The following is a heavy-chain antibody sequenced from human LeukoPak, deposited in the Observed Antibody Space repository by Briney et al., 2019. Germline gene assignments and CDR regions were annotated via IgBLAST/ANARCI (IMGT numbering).Heavy chain of an antibody. Sequence: GASVKVSCKASGYTFTTYGTSWVRQAPGQGLEWMGWISAYNGNTNYAQKLQGRVTMTTDTSTSTAYTELRSLRSDDTAVYYCARVNYDSSGYYTIDYWGQGTLVTVSS. CDR2: ISAYNGNT. D-gene: IGHD3-22*01. CDR1: GYTFTTYG. J-gene: IGHJ4*02. V-gene: IGHV1-18*01. CDR3: ARVNYDSSGYYTIDY.